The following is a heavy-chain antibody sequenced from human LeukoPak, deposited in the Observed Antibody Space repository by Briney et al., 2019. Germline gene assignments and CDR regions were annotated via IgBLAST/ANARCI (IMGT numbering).Heavy chain of an antibody. CDR3: ARDRSDSSSWDMDY. CDR2: IYTSGST. D-gene: IGHD6-13*01. V-gene: IGHV4-4*07. J-gene: IGHJ4*02. CDR1: GGSISSYY. Sequence: KASETLSLTCIVSGGSISSYYWSWIRQPAGKGLEWIGRIYTSGSTNYNPSLKSRVTISVDTSKNQFSLKLSSVTAADTAVYYCARDRSDSSSWDMDYWGQGTLVTVSS.